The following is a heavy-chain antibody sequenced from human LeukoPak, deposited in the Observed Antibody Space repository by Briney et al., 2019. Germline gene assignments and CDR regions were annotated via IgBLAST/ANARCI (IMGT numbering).Heavy chain of an antibody. Sequence: GRSLRLSCAASGFTFSSYGMHWVRQAPGKGLEWVAVISYDGSNKYYADSVKGRFTISRDNSKNTLYLQMNSLRAEDTAVYYCAKETLTIYYDSSGYYYLHHFDYWGQGTLVTVSS. CDR1: GFTFSSYG. CDR2: ISYDGSNK. J-gene: IGHJ4*02. D-gene: IGHD3-22*01. V-gene: IGHV3-30*18. CDR3: AKETLTIYYDSSGYYYLHHFDY.